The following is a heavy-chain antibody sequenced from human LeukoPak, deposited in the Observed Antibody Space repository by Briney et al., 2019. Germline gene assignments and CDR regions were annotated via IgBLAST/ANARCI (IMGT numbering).Heavy chain of an antibody. J-gene: IGHJ3*02. CDR3: AREGDHNNAFDI. Sequence: PSETLSLTCTVSGGTIRSYFWSWIRQPPGKGLEWIAYTSSSGSTNYNPSLKSRVTISVDTSKNQFSLKVRSVTAADTAVYYCAREGDHNNAFDIWGQGTLVTVTS. CDR1: GGTIRSYF. V-gene: IGHV4-59*01. CDR2: TSSSGST. D-gene: IGHD2-21*02.